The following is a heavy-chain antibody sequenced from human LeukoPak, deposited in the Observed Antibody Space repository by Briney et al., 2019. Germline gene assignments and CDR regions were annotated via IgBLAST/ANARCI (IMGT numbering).Heavy chain of an antibody. Sequence: GGSLRLSCAASGFTFSDYWMSWVRQAPGQGLEWVAKINQDGREQHFVDSVKGRFTISRDNAKNSLFLQMDSLRAEDTAVYYCTGGALDYWGQGALVTLSS. CDR1: GFTFSDYW. CDR3: TGGALDY. V-gene: IGHV3-7*04. J-gene: IGHJ4*02. CDR2: INQDGREQ.